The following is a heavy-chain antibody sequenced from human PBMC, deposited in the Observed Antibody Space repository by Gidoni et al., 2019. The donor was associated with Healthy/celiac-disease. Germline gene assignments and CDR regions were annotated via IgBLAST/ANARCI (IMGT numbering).Heavy chain of an antibody. CDR2: ISYDGSNK. V-gene: IGHV3-30*01. J-gene: IGHJ3*02. CDR1: GFTFSSYA. Sequence: QVQLVESGGGVVQPGRSLRLSCAASGFTFSSYAMHWVRQAPGEGLEWVAVISYDGSNKYYADSVKGRFTISRDNSKNTLYLQMNSLRAEDTAVYYCVREGNYGGSDAFDIWGQGTMVTVSS. D-gene: IGHD4-17*01. CDR3: VREGNYGGSDAFDI.